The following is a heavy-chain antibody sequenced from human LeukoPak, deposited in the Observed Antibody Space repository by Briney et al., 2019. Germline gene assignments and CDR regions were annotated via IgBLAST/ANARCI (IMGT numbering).Heavy chain of an antibody. V-gene: IGHV1-2*02. CDR3: ARARSDYYYYGMDV. Sequence: ASVKVSCKASGYTFTGYYMHWVRQAPGQGLEWMGWINPNSGGTNYAQKFQGRVTMTRDTSISTAYMELSRLRSDDTAVYYCARARSDYYYYGMDVRGQGTTVTVSS. CDR1: GYTFTGYY. J-gene: IGHJ6*02. CDR2: INPNSGGT. D-gene: IGHD1-26*01.